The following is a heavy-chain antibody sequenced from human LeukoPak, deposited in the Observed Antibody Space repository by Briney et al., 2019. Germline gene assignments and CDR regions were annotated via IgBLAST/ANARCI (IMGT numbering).Heavy chain of an antibody. CDR3: ARGPIFSSITIFGVVTPNWFDP. Sequence: SETLSLTCAVYGGSFSGYYWSWIRQPPGKGLEWIGEINHSGSTNYTPSLKSRVTISVDTSKNQFSLKLSSVTAADTAVYYCARGPIFSSITIFGVVTPNWFDPWGQGTLVTVSS. V-gene: IGHV4-34*01. CDR1: GGSFSGYY. D-gene: IGHD3-3*01. J-gene: IGHJ5*02. CDR2: INHSGST.